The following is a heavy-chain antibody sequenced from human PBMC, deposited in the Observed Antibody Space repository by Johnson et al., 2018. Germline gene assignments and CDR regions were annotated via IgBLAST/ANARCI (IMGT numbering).Heavy chain of an antibody. J-gene: IGHJ4*02. V-gene: IGHV3-30*18. CDR2: ISHDGSKR. CDR3: AKFLAGTTVTPIDY. Sequence: QVQLVQSGGGVVQPGRSLRLSCAASGFTFSSYAMHWVRQASGKGLEWVALISHDGSKRYYADSVKGRFTISRDNSKSTLYLQMNSLRVEDTAVYYCAKFLAGTTVTPIDYWGQGTLVTVSS. D-gene: IGHD4-17*01. CDR1: GFTFSSYA.